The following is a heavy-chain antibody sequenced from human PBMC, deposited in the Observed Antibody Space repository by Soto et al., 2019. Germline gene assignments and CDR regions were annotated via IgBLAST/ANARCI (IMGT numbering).Heavy chain of an antibody. V-gene: IGHV3-30*18. CDR3: AKVHLWFGELLSDY. J-gene: IGHJ4*02. D-gene: IGHD3-10*01. Sequence: QVQLVESGGGVVQPGRSLRLSCAASGFTFSSYGMHWVRQAPGKGLEWVAVISYDGSNKYYADSVKGRFTISRDNSKNTLYLQMNSLRAEDTAVYYCAKVHLWFGELLSDYWGQGTLVTVSS. CDR1: GFTFSSYG. CDR2: ISYDGSNK.